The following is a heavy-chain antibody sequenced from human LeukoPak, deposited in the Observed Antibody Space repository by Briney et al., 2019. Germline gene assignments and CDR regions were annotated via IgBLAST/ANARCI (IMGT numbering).Heavy chain of an antibody. CDR1: GFNFRNYG. CDR3: AKDPYSGYDGY. CDR2: IQYDGTKK. D-gene: IGHD5-12*01. Sequence: GGSLRLSCAASGFNFRNYGIHWVRQAPGKGLEWVTFIQYDGTKKYYADSVKGRFTISRDNSKNTLYLQMNSLRAEDTAVYYCAKDPYSGYDGYWGQGTLVTVSS. J-gene: IGHJ4*02. V-gene: IGHV3-30*02.